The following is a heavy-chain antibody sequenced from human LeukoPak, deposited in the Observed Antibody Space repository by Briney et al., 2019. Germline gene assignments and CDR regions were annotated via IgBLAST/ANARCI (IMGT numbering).Heavy chain of an antibody. D-gene: IGHD2-15*01. CDR2: IKGDGSEI. Sequence: GGSLRLSCAASGFTFSSFWMSWVRHAPGKGLEWVANIKGDGSEIYYVDSVKGRFSIPRDNAKNSLYLQMSSLRAEDTAVYYCARDGSSFDCWGQGALVTVSS. CDR3: ARDGSSFDC. CDR1: GFTFSSFW. J-gene: IGHJ4*02. V-gene: IGHV3-7*01.